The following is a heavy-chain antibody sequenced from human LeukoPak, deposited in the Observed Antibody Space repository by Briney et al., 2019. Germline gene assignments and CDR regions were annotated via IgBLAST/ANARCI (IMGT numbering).Heavy chain of an antibody. CDR1: GGTFSSYA. J-gene: IGHJ6*03. Sequence: SVKVSCKASGGTFSSYAISWVRQAPGQGLEWMGGIIPIFGTANYAQKFQGRVTITTDESTSTAYMELSSLRSEDTAVYYCARALYSNYVGGYYYYMDVWGKGTTVTVYS. CDR3: ARALYSNYVGGYYYYMDV. CDR2: IIPIFGTA. V-gene: IGHV1-69*05. D-gene: IGHD4-11*01.